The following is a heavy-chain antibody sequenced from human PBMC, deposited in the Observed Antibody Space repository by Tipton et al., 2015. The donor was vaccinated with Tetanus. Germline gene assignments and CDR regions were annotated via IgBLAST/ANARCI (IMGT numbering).Heavy chain of an antibody. CDR1: GYTCKHYG. J-gene: IGHJ4*01. Sequence: QMQLVQSGAEVKKPGASVKVSCKASGYTCKHYGVNWVRQAPGQGLEWMEWISPFNENVNYAEKFRGRLTMITDRSTATVYMDLRSLKSDDPAIYYCARGRGLGPHEYLEHWGQGTLVTVS. V-gene: IGHV1-18*01. CDR3: ARGRGLGPHEYLEH. D-gene: IGHD3/OR15-3a*01. CDR2: ISPFNENV.